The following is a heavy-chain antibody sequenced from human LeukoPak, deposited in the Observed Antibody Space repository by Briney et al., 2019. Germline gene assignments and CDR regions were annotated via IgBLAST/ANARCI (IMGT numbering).Heavy chain of an antibody. V-gene: IGHV1-69*10. Sequence: SVKVSCKASGGTFSSYAISWVRQAPGKGLEWMGGIIPILGTANYAQKFQGRVTITADKSTSTAYMELSSLRSEDTAVYYCARLSTIVATINVDYYYGMNVWGKGTTVTVSS. CDR2: IIPILGTA. CDR3: ARLSTIVATINVDYYYGMNV. CDR1: GGTFSSYA. J-gene: IGHJ6*04. D-gene: IGHD5-12*01.